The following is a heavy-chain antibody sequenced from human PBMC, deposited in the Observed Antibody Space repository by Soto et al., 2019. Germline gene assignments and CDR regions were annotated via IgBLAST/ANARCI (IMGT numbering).Heavy chain of an antibody. CDR2: ISGSGGST. V-gene: IGHV3-23*01. J-gene: IGHJ3*02. D-gene: IGHD3-3*01. Sequence: VQLLESGGGLVQPGGSLRLSCAASGFTFSSYAMSWVRQAPGKGLEWVSAISGSGGSTYYADSVKGRFTISRDNSKNTLYLQMNSLRAEDTAVYYCAKRRSGIFGPMWVTDAFDIWGQGTMVTVSS. CDR3: AKRRSGIFGPMWVTDAFDI. CDR1: GFTFSSYA.